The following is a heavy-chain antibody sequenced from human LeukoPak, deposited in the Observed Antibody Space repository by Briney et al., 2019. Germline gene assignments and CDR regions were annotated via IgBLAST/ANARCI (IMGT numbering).Heavy chain of an antibody. Sequence: SVKVSCKASEGTFSSYAISWVRQAPGQGLEWMGGIIPIFGTANYAQKFQGRVTITADESTSTAYMELSSLRSEDTAVYYCAREVYGDYYFDYWGQGTLVTVSS. CDR3: AREVYGDYYFDY. J-gene: IGHJ4*02. V-gene: IGHV1-69*13. CDR1: EGTFSSYA. CDR2: IIPIFGTA. D-gene: IGHD4-17*01.